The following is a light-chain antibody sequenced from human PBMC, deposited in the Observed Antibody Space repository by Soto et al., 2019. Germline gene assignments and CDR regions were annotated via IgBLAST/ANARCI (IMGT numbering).Light chain of an antibody. Sequence: EIVMTQSPATLSVSPGERATLYCRASQSVSSNLAWYQQKPGQAPRLLIYGASTMATGIPARFSGSGSGTEFTLTISSLQSEDFAVYYYQQYNNWPPKTFGQGTKVESK. J-gene: IGKJ1*01. CDR3: QQYNNWPPKT. CDR2: GAS. V-gene: IGKV3-15*01. CDR1: QSVSSN.